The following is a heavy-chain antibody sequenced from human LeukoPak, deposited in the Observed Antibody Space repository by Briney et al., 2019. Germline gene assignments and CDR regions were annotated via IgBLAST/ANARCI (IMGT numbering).Heavy chain of an antibody. Sequence: GGSLRLSCTASGFTFSTYAMNWVRQAPGKGLEWVSGISGSGVSTYYADSVKGRFTISRDNSNNTLYLQMSSLGAEDTAVYYCAKDWGMGDQLLRIDYWGQGNLVTVSS. J-gene: IGHJ4*02. CDR3: AKDWGMGDQLLRIDY. D-gene: IGHD2-2*01. CDR2: ISGSGVST. V-gene: IGHV3-23*01. CDR1: GFTFSTYA.